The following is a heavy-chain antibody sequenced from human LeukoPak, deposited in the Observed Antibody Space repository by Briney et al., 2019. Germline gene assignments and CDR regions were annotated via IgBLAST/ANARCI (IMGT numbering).Heavy chain of an antibody. Sequence: SETLSLTCTVSGVSISGYYWSWIRQPPGKGLEWIAYIYYSGSTNYNPSLRSRVTISVETSKIQFSLKLSSVTAAETAVYYCARHHYYGSGTFDYWGQGTLVTVSS. CDR2: IYYSGST. D-gene: IGHD3-10*01. CDR1: GVSISGYY. J-gene: IGHJ4*02. CDR3: ARHHYYGSGTFDY. V-gene: IGHV4-59*01.